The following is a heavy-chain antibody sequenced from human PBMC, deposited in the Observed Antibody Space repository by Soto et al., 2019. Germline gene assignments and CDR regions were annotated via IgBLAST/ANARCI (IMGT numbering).Heavy chain of an antibody. J-gene: IGHJ6*02. Sequence: QVQLVQSGAEVKKPGVSVKVSCKASGYIFSNYYMHWVRQAPRQGLEWVGIINPSGGTTSYAQKSQGRVTLTSDTSTSTFYMELSSLRSEDTAVYYCARGDGRGSSGFYYYYGMDVWGQGTTVTVSS. D-gene: IGHD6-25*01. CDR3: ARGDGRGSSGFYYYYGMDV. CDR1: GYIFSNYY. V-gene: IGHV1-46*01. CDR2: INPSGGTT.